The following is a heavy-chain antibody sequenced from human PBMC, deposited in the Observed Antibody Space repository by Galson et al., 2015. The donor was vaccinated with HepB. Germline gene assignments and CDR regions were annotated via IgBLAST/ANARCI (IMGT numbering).Heavy chain of an antibody. D-gene: IGHD2-2*02. CDR2: FDPEDGET. J-gene: IGHJ5*02. CDR1: GYTLTELS. CDR3: AREVGTDIVVVPAAIRGINWFDP. Sequence: SVKVSCKVSGYTLTELSMHWVRQAPGKGLEWMGGFDPEDGETIYAQKFQGRVTMTEDTSTDTAYMELSSLRSEDTAVYYCAREVGTDIVVVPAAIRGINWFDPWGQGTLVTVSS. V-gene: IGHV1-24*01.